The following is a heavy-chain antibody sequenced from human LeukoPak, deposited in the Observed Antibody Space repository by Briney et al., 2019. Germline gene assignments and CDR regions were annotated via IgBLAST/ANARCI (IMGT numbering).Heavy chain of an antibody. Sequence: TPSETLSLTCTVSGGSISSSDYYWGWIRQPPGKGLELIAGINYSGSTYYTPSLQSRVTISVDTSKNQFSLKLSSVTAADTAVYYCARDQSSVPSSWYPWDYYGMDVWGQGTTVTVSS. J-gene: IGHJ6*02. CDR1: GGSISSSDYY. V-gene: IGHV4-39*07. D-gene: IGHD6-13*01. CDR2: INYSGST. CDR3: ARDQSSVPSSWYPWDYYGMDV.